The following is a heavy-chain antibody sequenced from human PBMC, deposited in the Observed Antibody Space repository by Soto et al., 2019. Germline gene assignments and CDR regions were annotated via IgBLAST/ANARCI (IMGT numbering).Heavy chain of an antibody. CDR1: GYTFTGYY. D-gene: IGHD6-6*01. CDR2: INPNSGGT. CDR3: ARDYLYSSSSYWFDP. V-gene: IGHV1-2*04. Sequence: GASVKVSCKASGYTFTGYYMHWVRQAPGQGLEWMGWINPNSGGTNYAQKFQGWVTMTRDTSISTAYMELSRLRSDDTAVYYCARDYLYSSSSYWFDPWGQGTLVTVSS. J-gene: IGHJ5*02.